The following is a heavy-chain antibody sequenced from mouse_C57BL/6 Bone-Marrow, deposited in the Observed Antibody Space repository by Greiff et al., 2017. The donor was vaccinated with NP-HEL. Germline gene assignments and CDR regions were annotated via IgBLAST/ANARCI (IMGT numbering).Heavy chain of an antibody. V-gene: IGHV1-81*01. CDR1: GYTFTSYG. CDR2: IYPRSGNT. D-gene: IGHD1-1*01. Sequence: QVQLQQSGAELARPGASVKLSCKASGYTFTSYGISWVKQRTGQGLEWIGEIYPRSGNTYYNEKFKGKATLTADKSSSTAYMELRSLTSEDSAVYVCANGVYYGSRWDWYFDVWGTGTTVTVSS. J-gene: IGHJ1*03. CDR3: ANGVYYGSRWDWYFDV.